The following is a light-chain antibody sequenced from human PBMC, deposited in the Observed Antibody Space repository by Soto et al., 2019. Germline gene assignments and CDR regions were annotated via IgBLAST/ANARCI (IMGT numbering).Light chain of an antibody. CDR2: GAS. CDR3: QQSASSPKT. CDR1: QSVSSSY. V-gene: IGKV3-20*01. Sequence: EIVLTQSPGTLSLSPGERTTLSCRASQSVSSSYLACYQQKPGQAPRLPIYGASSRAPGIRDRFSGGGSGTDFTLTMSRLEPDDFAVDYCQQSASSPKTFGQGTKVEI. J-gene: IGKJ1*01.